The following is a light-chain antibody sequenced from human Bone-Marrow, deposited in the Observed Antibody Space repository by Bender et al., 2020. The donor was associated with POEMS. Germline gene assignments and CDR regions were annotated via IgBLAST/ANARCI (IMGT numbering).Light chain of an antibody. Sequence: QSALTQPASVSGSPGQSITISCTGTSSDVGSYGAVSWYQQYPGKAPKLMIYEVYKRPSGVSDRFSGSKSGNTASLTISGLQPEDEADYYCCSYAGTYTWVFGGGTKLTVL. CDR1: SSDVGSYGA. CDR3: CSYAGTYTWV. CDR2: EVY. V-gene: IGLV2-23*02. J-gene: IGLJ2*01.